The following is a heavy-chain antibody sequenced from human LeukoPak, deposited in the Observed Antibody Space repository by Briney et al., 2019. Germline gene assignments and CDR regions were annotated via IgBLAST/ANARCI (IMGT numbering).Heavy chain of an antibody. V-gene: IGHV1-69*13. CDR1: GGTFSSYA. CDR3: AREGYCSGGSCYYNPLNYFDY. Sequence: SVKVSCKASGGTFSSYAISWVRQAPGQGLEWMGGIIPIFGTANYAQKFQGRVTITADESTSTAYMELSSLRSEDTAVYYCAREGYCSGGSCYYNPLNYFDYWGRGPLVTVSS. D-gene: IGHD2-15*01. J-gene: IGHJ4*02. CDR2: IIPIFGTA.